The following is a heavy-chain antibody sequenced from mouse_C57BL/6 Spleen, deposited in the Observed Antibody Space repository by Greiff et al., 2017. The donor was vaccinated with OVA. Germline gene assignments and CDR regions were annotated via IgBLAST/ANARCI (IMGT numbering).Heavy chain of an antibody. D-gene: IGHD2-1*01. J-gene: IGHJ2*01. Sequence: QVQLKQSGAELVKPGASVKISCKASGYAFSSYWMNWVKQRPGTGLEWIGQIYPGDGDTNYNGKFKGKATLTADKSSSTAYMQLSSLTSEDSAVYFCARPSTIFYYFDYWGQGTTLTVSS. CDR2: IYPGDGDT. CDR3: ARPSTIFYYFDY. CDR1: GYAFSSYW. V-gene: IGHV1-80*01.